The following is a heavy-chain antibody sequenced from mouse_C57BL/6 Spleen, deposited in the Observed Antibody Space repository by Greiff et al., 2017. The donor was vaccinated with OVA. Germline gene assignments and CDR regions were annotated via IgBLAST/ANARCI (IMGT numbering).Heavy chain of an antibody. V-gene: IGHV14-3*01. CDR1: GFIIKNTY. CDR3: ANSQAWFAN. CDR2: IDPANGNT. J-gene: IGHJ3*01. D-gene: IGHD2-12*01. Sequence: EVQLVESAAELVRPGASVKLSCTASGFIIKNTYMHWVKQRPEQGLEWIGRIDPANGNTKYAPKFQGKATITADTSSNTAYLQLSRLTSEDTAIYNCANSQAWFANWGKGTLVTVSA.